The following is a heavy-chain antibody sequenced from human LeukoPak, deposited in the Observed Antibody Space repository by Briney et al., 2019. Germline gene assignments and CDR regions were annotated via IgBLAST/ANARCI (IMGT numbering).Heavy chain of an antibody. Sequence: ASVKVSCKASGYTFTSYAMHWVRQAPGQRLEWMGWINAGNGNTKYSQKFQGRVTITRDTSASTAYMELSSLRSEDTAVYYCGRYGQKGRFDYWGQGTLVTVSS. D-gene: IGHD3-10*01. CDR1: GYTFTSYA. V-gene: IGHV1-3*01. J-gene: IGHJ4*02. CDR2: INAGNGNT. CDR3: GRYGQKGRFDY.